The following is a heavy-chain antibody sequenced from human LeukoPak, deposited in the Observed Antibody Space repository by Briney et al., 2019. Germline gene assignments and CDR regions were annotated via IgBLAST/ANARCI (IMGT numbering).Heavy chain of an antibody. D-gene: IGHD4-17*01. CDR1: GGSISSGGYY. Sequence: PSETLSLTCTASGGSISSGGYYWSWIRQHPGKGLEWIGYIYYSGSTYYNPSLKSRVTISVDTSKNQFSLKLSSVTAADTAVYYCARDRLRARWFDPWGQGTLVTVSS. CDR3: ARDRLRARWFDP. CDR2: IYYSGST. J-gene: IGHJ5*02. V-gene: IGHV4-31*03.